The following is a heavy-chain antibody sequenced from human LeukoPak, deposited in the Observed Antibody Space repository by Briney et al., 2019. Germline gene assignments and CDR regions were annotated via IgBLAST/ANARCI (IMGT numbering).Heavy chain of an antibody. Sequence: PGGSLRLSCTTSGFTSGDFAMNWVRQAPGKGLEWVGFIKTQVYGRTTEYGASVKGRFTISRDDSRAIAYLQMNSLKTEDTAVYFCTRDHRDDWNPGYYFDYWGQGALVTVSS. V-gene: IGHV3-49*04. CDR3: TRDHRDDWNPGYYFDY. CDR1: GFTSGDFA. J-gene: IGHJ4*02. D-gene: IGHD1-1*01. CDR2: IKTQVYGRTT.